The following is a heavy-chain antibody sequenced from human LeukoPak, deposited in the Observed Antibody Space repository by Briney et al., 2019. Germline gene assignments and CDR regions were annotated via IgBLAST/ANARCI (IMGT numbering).Heavy chain of an antibody. Sequence: GASVKVSCKASGGTFSSYAISWARQAPGQGLEWMGGIIPIFGTANYAQKFQGRVTITADESTSTAYMELSSLRSEDTAVYYCASSRWIQLWSNLFDYWGQGTLVTVSS. V-gene: IGHV1-69*13. J-gene: IGHJ4*02. D-gene: IGHD5-18*01. CDR1: GGTFSSYA. CDR3: ASSRWIQLWSNLFDY. CDR2: IIPIFGTA.